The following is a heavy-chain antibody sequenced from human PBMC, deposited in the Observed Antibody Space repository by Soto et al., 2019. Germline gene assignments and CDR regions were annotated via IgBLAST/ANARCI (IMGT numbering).Heavy chain of an antibody. CDR1: GGSISSSNW. V-gene: IGHV4-4*02. CDR2: IYYSGVT. J-gene: IGHJ6*03. D-gene: IGHD2-2*01. CDR3: ARGVVVGSYYHMDV. Sequence: SETLSLTCAVSGGSISSSNWCSWVRQPPGKGLEWIGEIYYSGVTNYNPSLKSRVTISGDKSKNQFSLKLSSVTAADTAVYYCARGVVVGSYYHMDVWGKGTTVTVSS.